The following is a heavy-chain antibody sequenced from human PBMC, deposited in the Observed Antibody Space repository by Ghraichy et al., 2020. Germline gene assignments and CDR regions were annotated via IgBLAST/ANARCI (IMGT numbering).Heavy chain of an antibody. CDR2: MHPNSGDT. CDR1: GYTFTSYD. CDR3: TMNIALTGDFDY. Sequence: ASVKVSCKASGYTFTSYDINWVRQATGQGLEWMGWMHPNSGDTGYAQRFQGRITMTRDTSINTAYMELSSLTSEDTAVYYCTMNIALTGDFDYWGQGSLVTVSS. J-gene: IGHJ4*02. V-gene: IGHV1-8*01. D-gene: IGHD7-27*01.